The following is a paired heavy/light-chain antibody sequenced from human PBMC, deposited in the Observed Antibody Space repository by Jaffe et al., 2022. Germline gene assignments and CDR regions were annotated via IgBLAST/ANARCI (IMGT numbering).Heavy chain of an antibody. CDR2: ISDSGIT. CDR3: AKGGVSHYARGYFDH. CDR1: GRSFSLYH. Sequence: QVLLQDSGPRLVQPSETLSLTCTVSGRSFSLYHWSWIRQAPGKGLEWIAYISDSGITEYNPSLNSRLTISVDSSKRLFSLKLSSVTPADTAVYYCAKGGVSHYARGYFDHWGQGILVTVSS. V-gene: IGHV4-59*01. J-gene: IGHJ4*02. D-gene: IGHD4-4*01.
Light chain of an antibody. J-gene: IGKJ3*01. CDR1: QDVITR. Sequence: DIQMTQSPSSLSASVGDRVTITCRASQDVITRLAWYQQKPGKAPKFLIYGASSLQSGVPSRFSGSGSGTDFTLTISSLQPEDFATYYCQQSYSFPFTFGPGTKVDIK. CDR2: GAS. CDR3: QQSYSFPFT. V-gene: IGKV1-12*01.